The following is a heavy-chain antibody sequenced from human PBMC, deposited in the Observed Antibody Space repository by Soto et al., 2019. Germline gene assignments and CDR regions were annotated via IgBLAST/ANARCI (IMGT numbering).Heavy chain of an antibody. Sequence: GGSLRLSCAASGFTFTSFAVSWVRQAPGKGLEWVSAISGSGGATYYADSVKGRFTVARDNSRNTVYLQVDSLKAEDTAVYYCVRDPYLPTAGRLASLHYWGPGTLVTVSS. V-gene: IGHV3-23*01. CDR1: GFTFTSFA. D-gene: IGHD1-1*01. CDR2: ISGSGGAT. CDR3: VRDPYLPTAGRLASLHY. J-gene: IGHJ4*02.